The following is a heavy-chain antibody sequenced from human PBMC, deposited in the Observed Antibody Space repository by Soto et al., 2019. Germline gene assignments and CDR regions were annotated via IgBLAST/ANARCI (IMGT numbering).Heavy chain of an antibody. J-gene: IGHJ4*02. CDR2: ISGSGGTT. D-gene: IGHD6-13*01. Sequence: PGGSLRLSCVASTFTFTDYAMGWVRQAPGEGLEWVSGISGSGGTTYYAESVKGRFSISRDNSKNTLYLHLNNLRVEDTAIYYCATISDRGIAAALDSWGQGTLVTVSS. CDR1: TFTFTDYA. CDR3: ATISDRGIAAALDS. V-gene: IGHV3-23*01.